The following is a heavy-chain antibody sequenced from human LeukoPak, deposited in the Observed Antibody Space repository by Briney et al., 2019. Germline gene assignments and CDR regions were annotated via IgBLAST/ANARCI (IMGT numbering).Heavy chain of an antibody. J-gene: IGHJ6*03. D-gene: IGHD3-3*01. CDR2: ISAYNGNT. CDR3: ARGITIFGVTYYYMDV. Sequence: PGASVKVSCKASGYTFTTYDINWVRQAPGQGLEWMGWISAYNGNTNYAQKFQGRVTMTTDTSTSTAYMELRSLRSDDTAVYYCARGITIFGVTYYYMDVWGKGTTVTVSS. V-gene: IGHV1-18*01. CDR1: GYTFTTYD.